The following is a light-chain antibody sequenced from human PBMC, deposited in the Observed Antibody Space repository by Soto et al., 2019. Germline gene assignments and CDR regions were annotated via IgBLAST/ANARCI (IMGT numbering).Light chain of an antibody. CDR3: QPSGSSGT. J-gene: IGKJ1*01. CDR1: QSVSNNY. Sequence: ESELTKSPGTLSLSPGERATLSCRASQSVSNNYLAWYQQKPGQAPRLLIYGASNRATGIPDRFSGSGSGTDFTLTISSLEPEEFAVYYSQPSGSSGTLGQGAKVDIK. CDR2: GAS. V-gene: IGKV3-20*01.